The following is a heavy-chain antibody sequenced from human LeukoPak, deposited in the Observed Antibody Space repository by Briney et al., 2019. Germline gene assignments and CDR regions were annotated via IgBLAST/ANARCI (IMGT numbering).Heavy chain of an antibody. Sequence: GGSLRLSCAASGFTFSNYPMGWVRQAPGKGLEWVSAISGSGGSTYYADSVKGRFTISRDNSKNTLYLQMNSLRAEDTAVYYCAKVITMIVVVQAFDIWGQGTMVTVSS. CDR2: ISGSGGST. CDR3: AKVITMIVVVQAFDI. D-gene: IGHD3-22*01. J-gene: IGHJ3*02. CDR1: GFTFSNYP. V-gene: IGHV3-23*01.